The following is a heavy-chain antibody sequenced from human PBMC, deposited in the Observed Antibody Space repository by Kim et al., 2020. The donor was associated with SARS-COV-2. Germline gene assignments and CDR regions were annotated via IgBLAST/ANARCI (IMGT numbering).Heavy chain of an antibody. D-gene: IGHD1-7*01. Sequence: SVRGRFTISRYNAKNSLYLQMNGLKTEDTAFYYCAKDKGSSFPNLLNYFEPWGQGTLVTVSS. V-gene: IGHV3-9*01. CDR3: AKDKGSSFPNLLNYFEP. J-gene: IGHJ5*02.